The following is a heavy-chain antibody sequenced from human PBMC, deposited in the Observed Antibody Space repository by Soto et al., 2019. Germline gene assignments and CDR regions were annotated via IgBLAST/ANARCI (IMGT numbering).Heavy chain of an antibody. J-gene: IGHJ5*02. CDR1: GYTFSNYG. Sequence: ASVKVACKTSGYTFSNYGITWVRQAPGQPLEWLGWISLYSGGTKYAQKFQGRVSMTTDTSTTTAYMELRSVRSDDTAVYYGARVVPGAEAWFGPWGQGTLVAVSS. D-gene: IGHD2-2*01. CDR2: ISLYSGGT. V-gene: IGHV1-18*01. CDR3: ARVVPGAEAWFGP.